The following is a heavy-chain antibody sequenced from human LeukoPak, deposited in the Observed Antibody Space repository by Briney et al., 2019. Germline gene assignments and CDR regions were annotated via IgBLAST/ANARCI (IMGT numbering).Heavy chain of an antibody. CDR1: GFTFSSYG. D-gene: IGHD6-19*01. CDR3: AKDTEHSSGWYGIGY. Sequence: GGSLRLSCAASGFTFSSYGTHWVRQAPGKGLEWVAVIWYDGSNKYYADSVKGRFTISRDNSKNTLYLQMNSLRAEDTAVYYCAKDTEHSSGWYGIGYWGQGALVTVSS. CDR2: IWYDGSNK. V-gene: IGHV3-33*06. J-gene: IGHJ4*02.